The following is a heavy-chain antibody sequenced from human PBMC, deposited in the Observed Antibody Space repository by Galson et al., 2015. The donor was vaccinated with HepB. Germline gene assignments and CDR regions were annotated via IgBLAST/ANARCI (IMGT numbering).Heavy chain of an antibody. CDR3: ARESAYCGGDCYQGLDY. V-gene: IGHV1-2*02. J-gene: IGHJ4*02. CDR1: GYTFTGYY. CDR2: INPNSGGT. Sequence: SVKVSCKASGYTFTGYYMHWVRQAPGQGLEWMGWINPNSGGTNYAQKFQGRVTMTRDTSISTAYMELSRLRSDDTAVYYCARESAYCGGDCYQGLDYWGQGTLVTVSS. D-gene: IGHD2-21*01.